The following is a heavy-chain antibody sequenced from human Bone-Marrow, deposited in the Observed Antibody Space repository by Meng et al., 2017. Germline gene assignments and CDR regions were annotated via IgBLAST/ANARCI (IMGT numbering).Heavy chain of an antibody. CDR2: IDPDSGDT. CDR1: GYTFTDYY. CDR3: VAAGYGLDV. Sequence: ASVKVSCKASGYTFTDYYVHWVRQAPGQGLEWMGRIDPDSGDTDFEQKFQGRVTLTRVTSITTVYMEVSSLRSDDTAVYYCVAAGYGLDVWGQGTTVTVSS. V-gene: IGHV1-2*06. J-gene: IGHJ6*02. D-gene: IGHD6-13*01.